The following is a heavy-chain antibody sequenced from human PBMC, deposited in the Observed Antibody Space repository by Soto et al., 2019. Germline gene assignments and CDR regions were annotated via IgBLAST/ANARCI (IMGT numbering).Heavy chain of an antibody. D-gene: IGHD5-12*01. CDR2: IYYSGST. CDR3: AREEGGGYDHRWFDP. V-gene: IGHV4-30-2*05. CDR1: GGSISSGGYS. J-gene: IGHJ5*02. Sequence: QLQLQESGSGLVKPSQTLSLTCAVSGGSISSGGYSWSWIRQPPGKGLEWIGYIYYSGSTYYNPSLKSRVTISVDTSKNQFSLKLSSVTAADTAVYYCAREEGGGYDHRWFDPWGQGTLVTVSS.